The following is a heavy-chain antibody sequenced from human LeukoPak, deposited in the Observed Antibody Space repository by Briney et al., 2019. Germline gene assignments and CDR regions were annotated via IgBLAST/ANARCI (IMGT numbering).Heavy chain of an antibody. CDR1: GYTFTGYY. D-gene: IGHD3-10*01. CDR3: ARDLYYYGSGSYFSYYYMDV. CDR2: INPNSGGT. V-gene: IGHV1-2*02. J-gene: IGHJ6*03. Sequence: ASVKVSCKASGYTFTGYYMHWVRQAPGQGLEWMGWINPNSGGTNYAQKFQGRVTMIRDTSISTAYMELSRLRSDDTAVYYCARDLYYYGSGSYFSYYYMDVWGKGTTVTISS.